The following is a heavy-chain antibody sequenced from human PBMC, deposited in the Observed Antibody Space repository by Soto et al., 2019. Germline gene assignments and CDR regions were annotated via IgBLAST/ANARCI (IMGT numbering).Heavy chain of an antibody. CDR2: ISAYNGNT. CDR1: GYTFTRYG. V-gene: IGHV1-18*01. CDR3: ARVQEQLVFLGWFDP. J-gene: IGHJ5*02. Sequence: SLNVSCNASGYTFTRYGISWVLQAPGQGLEWMGWISAYNGNTNYAQKLQGRVTMTTDTSTSTAYMELRSLRSDDTAVYYCARVQEQLVFLGWFDPWGQGTLVSVSS. D-gene: IGHD6-13*01.